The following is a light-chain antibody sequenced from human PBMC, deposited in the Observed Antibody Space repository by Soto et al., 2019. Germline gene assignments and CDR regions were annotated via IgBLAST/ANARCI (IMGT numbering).Light chain of an antibody. J-gene: IGLJ2*01. Sequence: QSVLTQPPSASGTPGQRVTISCSGSSSNIGSNTVNWYQQLPGTAPKLLIYSNYQRPSGVPDRFSGSKAGTSASLAISGLQSEDEAEYYCSVWDDSLNGVVFGGGTQLTVL. CDR2: SNY. V-gene: IGLV1-44*01. CDR3: SVWDDSLNGVV. CDR1: SSNIGSNT.